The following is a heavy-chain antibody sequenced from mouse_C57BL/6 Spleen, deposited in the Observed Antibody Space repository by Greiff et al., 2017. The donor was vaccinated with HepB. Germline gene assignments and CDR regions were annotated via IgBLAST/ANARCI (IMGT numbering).Heavy chain of an antibody. V-gene: IGHV1-74*01. CDR1: GYTFTSYW. CDR3: ARGIYDVSTWFAY. Sequence: QVQLQQPGAELVKPGASVKVSCKASGYTFTSYWMHWVKQRPGQGLEWIGRIHPSDSDTNYNQKFKGKATLTVDKSSSTAYMQIRCLTSEDSAVYYCARGIYDVSTWFAYWGQGTLVTVSA. J-gene: IGHJ3*01. D-gene: IGHD2-3*01. CDR2: IHPSDSDT.